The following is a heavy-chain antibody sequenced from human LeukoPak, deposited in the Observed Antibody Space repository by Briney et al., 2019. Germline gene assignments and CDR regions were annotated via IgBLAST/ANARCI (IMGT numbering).Heavy chain of an antibody. CDR3: ARGQDSSGWYQY. V-gene: IGHV4-34*01. CDR1: GGSFSGYY. D-gene: IGHD6-19*01. J-gene: IGHJ4*02. Sequence: SETLSLTCAVYGGSFSGYYWSWIRQPPGKGLEWIGEINHSGSTNYNPSLKSRVTISVDTSKNQFSLKLSSVTAADTAVYYCARGQDSSGWYQYWGEGTLVTV. CDR2: INHSGST.